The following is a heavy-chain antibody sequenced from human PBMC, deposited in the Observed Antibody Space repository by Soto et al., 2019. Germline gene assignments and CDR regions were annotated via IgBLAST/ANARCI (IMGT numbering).Heavy chain of an antibody. D-gene: IGHD3-16*01. CDR2: VSATAGTT. Sequence: SLRLSCSSSLFTFSNYAMSLVLQAPGKGLEFVSLVSATAGTTYYTDSVKGRFTISRDNSRNTVYLQMNSLRADDTAVYYCAKDRLAGGFDYWGQGTLVTVSS. V-gene: IGHV3-23*01. CDR3: AKDRLAGGFDY. J-gene: IGHJ4*02. CDR1: LFTFSNYA.